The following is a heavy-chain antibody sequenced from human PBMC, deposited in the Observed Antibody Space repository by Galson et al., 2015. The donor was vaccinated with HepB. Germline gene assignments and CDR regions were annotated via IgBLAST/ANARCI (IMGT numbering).Heavy chain of an antibody. D-gene: IGHD2-2*01. Sequence: QSGAEVTKPGEPLRISCKGSGYSFTSYWISWVRQMPGKGLEWMGRIDPSDSYTNYSPSFQGHVTISADKSISTAYLQWSSLKASDTAMYYCAITGYCSSTSCQWGGDYWGQGTLVTVSS. CDR1: GYSFTSYW. CDR3: AITGYCSSTSCQWGGDY. V-gene: IGHV5-10-1*01. J-gene: IGHJ4*02. CDR2: IDPSDSYT.